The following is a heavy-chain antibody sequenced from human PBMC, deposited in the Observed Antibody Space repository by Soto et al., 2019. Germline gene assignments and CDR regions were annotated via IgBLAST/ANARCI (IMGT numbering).Heavy chain of an antibody. Sequence: SETLSLTCTVSGGSISSYYWSWIRQPPGKGLEWIGYIYYSGSTNYNPSLKSRVTISVDTSKHQFSLKLSSVTAADTAVYYCARDEYGGYDHYYYYGMDVWGQGTTVTVSS. D-gene: IGHD4-17*01. CDR3: ARDEYGGYDHYYYYGMDV. V-gene: IGHV4-59*01. CDR2: IYYSGST. CDR1: GGSISSYY. J-gene: IGHJ6*02.